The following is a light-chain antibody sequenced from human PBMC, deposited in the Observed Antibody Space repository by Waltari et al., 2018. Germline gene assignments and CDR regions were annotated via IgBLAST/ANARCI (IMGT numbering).Light chain of an antibody. CDR2: AAS. J-gene: IGKJ4*01. Sequence: DIQLTQSPSFLSASVGDRVTITCRAIQGISSYLVWYQQKPGKAPKVLISAASTLQTGVPSRFSGSGSGTEFTLTISSLQPEDFATYYCQQVNGYPLTFGGGTKVEIK. V-gene: IGKV1-9*01. CDR3: QQVNGYPLT. CDR1: QGISSY.